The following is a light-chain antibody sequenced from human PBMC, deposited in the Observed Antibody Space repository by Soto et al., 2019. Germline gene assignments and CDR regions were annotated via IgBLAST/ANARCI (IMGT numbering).Light chain of an antibody. CDR3: CSYAGSRV. CDR2: EGS. V-gene: IGLV2-23*01. J-gene: IGLJ3*02. CDR1: SSDVGSYNL. Sequence: QSALTQPASVSGSPGQSITISCTGTSSDVGSYNLVSWYQQHPGKAPKLMIYEGSKRPSGVSNRFSGSKSGNTASLTISGLQGEDGADYYCCSYAGSRVFGGGTKLTVL.